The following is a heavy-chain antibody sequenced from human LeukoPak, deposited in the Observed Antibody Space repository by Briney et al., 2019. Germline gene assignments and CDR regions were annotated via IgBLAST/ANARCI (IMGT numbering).Heavy chain of an antibody. D-gene: IGHD2-15*01. CDR3: ARGYCSGGSCYFDY. V-gene: IGHV4-30-4*07. CDR1: GGSISSGGYS. J-gene: IGHJ4*02. CDR2: IYYSGST. Sequence: SETLSLTCAVSGGSISSGGYSWSWIRQPPGKGLEWIGYIYYSGSTYYNPSLKSRVTISVDTSKNQFSLKLSSVTAADTAVYYCARGYCSGGSCYFDYWGQGTLVTASS.